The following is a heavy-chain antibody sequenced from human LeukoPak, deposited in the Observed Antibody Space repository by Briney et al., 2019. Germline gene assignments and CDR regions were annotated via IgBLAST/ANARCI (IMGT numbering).Heavy chain of an antibody. CDR3: AKDRGGYGDYQRY. V-gene: IGHV3-30*02. D-gene: IGHD4-17*01. CDR2: LCYVESKK. CDR1: GFTFSSYA. Sequence: GGSLRLSCAASGFTFSSYAMHWVRQAPGKGLEGVPFLCYVESKKYYADSVKGRFTFSRDNSKITLYLQMKSLRAEDTAVYYCAKDRGGYGDYQRYWGQGTLVTVSS. J-gene: IGHJ4*02.